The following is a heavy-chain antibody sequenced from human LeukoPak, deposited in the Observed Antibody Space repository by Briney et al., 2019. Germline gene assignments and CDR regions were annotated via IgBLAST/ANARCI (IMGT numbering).Heavy chain of an antibody. CDR2: INHSGST. CDR3: ARDDNVVVVAAISEALAFDI. D-gene: IGHD2-15*01. J-gene: IGHJ3*02. Sequence: NSSETLSLTCAVYGGSFSGYYWSWIRQPPGKGLEWIGEINHSGSTNYNPSLKSRVTISVDTSKNQFSLKLSSVTAADTAVYYCARDDNVVVVAAISEALAFDIWGQGTMVTVSS. V-gene: IGHV4-34*01. CDR1: GGSFSGYY.